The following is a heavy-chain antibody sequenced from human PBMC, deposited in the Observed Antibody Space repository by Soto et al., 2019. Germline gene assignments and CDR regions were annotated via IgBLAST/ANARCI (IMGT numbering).Heavy chain of an antibody. D-gene: IGHD7-27*01. J-gene: IGHJ4*02. CDR2: IYAGGTT. CDR1: AFTVSNYD. V-gene: IGHV3-66*01. Sequence: TGGSLRLSCTASAFTVSNYDMSWFRQAPGKGLEWVSIIYAGGTTYYTDSVKGRFTISGDSSKNTLFLQMNSLRAEDTAVYYCSHWGFFWGRGTLVTVSS. CDR3: SHWGFF.